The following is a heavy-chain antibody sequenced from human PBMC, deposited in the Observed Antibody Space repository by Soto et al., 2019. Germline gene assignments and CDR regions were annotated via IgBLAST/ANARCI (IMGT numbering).Heavy chain of an antibody. J-gene: IGHJ4*02. CDR1: GGSISSGGYY. D-gene: IGHD6-6*01. Sequence: PSETLSLTCTVSGGSISSGGYYWSWIRQHPGKGLEWIGYIYYSGSTYYNPSLKSRVTISVDTSKNQFSLKLSSVRAEDTAVYYCAKRSSSSTFDYWGQGTLVTVSS. V-gene: IGHV4-31*03. CDR3: AKRSSSSTFDY. CDR2: IYYSGST.